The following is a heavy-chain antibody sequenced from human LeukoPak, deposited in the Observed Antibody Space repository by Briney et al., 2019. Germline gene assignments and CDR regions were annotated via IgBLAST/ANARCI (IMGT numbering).Heavy chain of an antibody. CDR3: VREREGSNSEH. CDR1: GFTFSNNR. V-gene: IGHV3-53*01. D-gene: IGHD1-26*01. Sequence: GGSLRLSCAASGFTFSNNRLSWVRQAPGRGREWVSTIYSDGNTYYPDSVKGRFTISRDGSKNTLYLQLNSLRTEDTAIYYCVREREGSNSEHWGQGTLVTVSS. J-gene: IGHJ1*01. CDR2: IYSDGNT.